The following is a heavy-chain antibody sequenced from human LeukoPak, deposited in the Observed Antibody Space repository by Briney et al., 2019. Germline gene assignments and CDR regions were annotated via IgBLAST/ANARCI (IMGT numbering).Heavy chain of an antibody. Sequence: PRGSLRLSCAACGFTFSNYAMNWVRQAPGKGLEWVSGISGSGGSTYYADSVKGRFTISRDNSKNTLYLQMISLRAEDTAVYYCAKDRYSNYGNWFDPWGQGTLVTVSS. CDR3: AKDRYSNYGNWFDP. D-gene: IGHD4-11*01. CDR2: ISGSGGST. J-gene: IGHJ5*02. V-gene: IGHV3-23*01. CDR1: GFTFSNYA.